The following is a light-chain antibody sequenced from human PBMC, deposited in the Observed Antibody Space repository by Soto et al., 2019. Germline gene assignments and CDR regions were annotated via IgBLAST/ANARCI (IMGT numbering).Light chain of an antibody. CDR2: DVI. CDR3: SSYTTIATFV. V-gene: IGLV2-14*01. J-gene: IGLJ1*01. CDR1: SSDVGGYNY. Sequence: QSVLTQPASVSGSPGQSITISCTGTSSDVGGYNYVSWYQHHPGKAPKLMIYDVINRPSGVSDRFSGSKSGNTASLTISWLQAEDEADYYCSSYTTIATFVFGTGTKLTVL.